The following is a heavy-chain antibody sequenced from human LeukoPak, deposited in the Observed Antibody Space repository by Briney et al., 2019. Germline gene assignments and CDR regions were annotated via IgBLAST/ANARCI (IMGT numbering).Heavy chain of an antibody. CDR1: GGSISSYY. D-gene: IGHD6-13*01. Sequence: PSETLFLTCSVSGGSISSYYWSWIRQPPGKGLEWIGYIYYNGSTSYNPSLKSRVTISVDTSKTQFSLKLSSVTAADTAVYYCVRSSRWQLAFDYWGQGTLVTVSS. CDR2: IYYNGST. V-gene: IGHV4-59*01. CDR3: VRSSRWQLAFDY. J-gene: IGHJ4*02.